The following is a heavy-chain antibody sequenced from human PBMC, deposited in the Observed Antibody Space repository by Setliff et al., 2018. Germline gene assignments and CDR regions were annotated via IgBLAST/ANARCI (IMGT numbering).Heavy chain of an antibody. CDR1: GGSISSGSYY. Sequence: SETLSLTCAVSGGSISSGSYYWSWIRQPAGMGLEWVGRLHTSGSTNYNPSLKSRVTISVDTSKNQFSLKLSSVTAADTAVYFCARDNTIVGATDYWGQGTLVTVSS. V-gene: IGHV4-61*02. CDR3: ARDNTIVGATDY. CDR2: LHTSGST. D-gene: IGHD1-26*01. J-gene: IGHJ4*02.